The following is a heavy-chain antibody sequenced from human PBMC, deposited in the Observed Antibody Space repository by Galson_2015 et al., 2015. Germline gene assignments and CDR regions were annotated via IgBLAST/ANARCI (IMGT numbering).Heavy chain of an antibody. CDR2: ISSSSTI. Sequence: SLRLSCAASGFTFSSYSMNWVRQAPGKGLEWVSYISSSSTIYYADSVKGRFTISRDNAKNSLYLQMNGLRAEDTAVYYCARGGYYDSSGFWGQGTLVTVSS. CDR3: ARGGYYDSSGF. V-gene: IGHV3-48*01. CDR1: GFTFSSYS. D-gene: IGHD3-22*01. J-gene: IGHJ4*02.